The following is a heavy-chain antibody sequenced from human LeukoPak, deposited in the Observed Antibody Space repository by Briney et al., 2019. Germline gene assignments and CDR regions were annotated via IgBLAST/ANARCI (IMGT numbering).Heavy chain of an antibody. D-gene: IGHD3-10*01. CDR3: ATMVREVHTYFGS. V-gene: IGHV4-59*01. J-gene: IGHJ4*02. CDR1: GGSISSYY. Sequence: PSETLSLTCTVSGGSISSYYWSWIRQPPGKGLGWIGYIYYSGSTNYNPSLKSRVTISVDTPKNQVSLKLRSVTAADTAVYYCATMVREVHTYFGSWGQGSLVAVSS. CDR2: IYYSGST.